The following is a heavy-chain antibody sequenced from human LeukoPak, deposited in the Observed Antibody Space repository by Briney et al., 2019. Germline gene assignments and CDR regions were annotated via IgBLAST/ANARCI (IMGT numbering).Heavy chain of an antibody. V-gene: IGHV4-4*07. CDR2: IHTSGST. CDR3: ARAWQWLPLDS. D-gene: IGHD6-19*01. CDR1: GGSISSYY. J-gene: IGHJ4*02. Sequence: SETLSPTCTVSGGSISSYYWTWIRQPAGKGLELIGRIHTSGSTNYNPSLKSRVTMSADTSKNQFSLKLTSVTAADTAVYYCARAWQWLPLDSWGQGTLVTVSS.